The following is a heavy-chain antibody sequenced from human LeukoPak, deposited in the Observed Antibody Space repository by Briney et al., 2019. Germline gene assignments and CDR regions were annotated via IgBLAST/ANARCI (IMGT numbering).Heavy chain of an antibody. D-gene: IGHD3-16*02. J-gene: IGHJ4*02. V-gene: IGHV1-69*13. CDR1: GYIFSNYD. Sequence: ASVKVSXKTSGYIFSNYDINWVRQAPGQGLEWMGGIIPIFGTANYAQKFQGRVTITADESTSTAYMELSSLRSEDTAVYYCARESFSVMLYWGQGTLVTVSS. CDR2: IIPIFGTA. CDR3: ARESFSVMLY.